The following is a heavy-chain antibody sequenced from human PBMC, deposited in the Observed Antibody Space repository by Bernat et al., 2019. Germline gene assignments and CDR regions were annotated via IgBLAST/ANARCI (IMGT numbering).Heavy chain of an antibody. CDR3: ARDSRYSSSSDDAFDI. CDR2: IIPILGIA. D-gene: IGHD6-6*01. CDR1: GGTFSSYA. V-gene: IGHV1-69*04. J-gene: IGHJ3*02. Sequence: QVQLVQSGAEVKKPGSSVKVSCKASGGTFSSYAISWVRQAPGQGLEWMGRIIPILGIANYAQKFQGRVTMTTDTSTSTAYMELRSLRSDDTAVYYCARDSRYSSSSDDAFDIWGQGTMVTVSS.